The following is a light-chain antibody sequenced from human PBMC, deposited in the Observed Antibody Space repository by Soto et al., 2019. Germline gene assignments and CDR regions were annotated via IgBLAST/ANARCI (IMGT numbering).Light chain of an antibody. CDR2: EVS. Sequence: QSALTQPASVSGSPGQSITISCTGTSSDVGGYKFVSWHQQHPGQAPKLMIFEVSNRPSGISNRLSGSKSGNTASLTISGLQAEDEGDYYCSSYTSSNTLVFGTGTKVTVL. V-gene: IGLV2-14*01. CDR1: SSDVGGYKF. J-gene: IGLJ1*01. CDR3: SSYTSSNTLV.